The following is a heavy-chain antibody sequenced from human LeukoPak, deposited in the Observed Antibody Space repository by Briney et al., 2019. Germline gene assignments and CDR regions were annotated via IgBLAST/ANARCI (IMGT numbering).Heavy chain of an antibody. V-gene: IGHV3-11*04. CDR3: ATPARGGSALP. D-gene: IGHD6-19*01. CDR1: GFTFSDYY. Sequence: GGSLRLSCAASGFTFSDYYMNWIRQAPGKGLEWVSYIRGSGSTIDYADSVKGRFTISRDNTKKSLFLQINSLRAEDTAVYYCATPARGGSALPWGQGTLVTVSS. CDR2: IRGSGSTI. J-gene: IGHJ5*02.